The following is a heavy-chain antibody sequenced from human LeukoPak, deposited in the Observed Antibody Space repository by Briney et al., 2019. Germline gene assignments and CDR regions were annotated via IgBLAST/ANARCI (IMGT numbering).Heavy chain of an antibody. J-gene: IGHJ3*02. CDR3: AREGPYSSSWYIAFDI. CDR2: IYYSGST. CDR1: GGSISSYY. Sequence: SETLSLTCTVSGGSISSYYWSWIRQPPGKGLEWIAYIYYSGSTKYNPSLKSRVTISVDTSKNQFSLKLSSVAAADTAFYYCAREGPYSSSWYIAFDIWGQGTMVTVSS. D-gene: IGHD6-13*01. V-gene: IGHV4-59*01.